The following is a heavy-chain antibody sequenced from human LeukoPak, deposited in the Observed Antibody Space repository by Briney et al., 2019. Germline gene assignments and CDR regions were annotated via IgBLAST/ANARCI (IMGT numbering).Heavy chain of an antibody. D-gene: IGHD3-22*01. V-gene: IGHV4-34*01. J-gene: IGHJ4*02. CDR3: ARGQRITMTD. CDR2: INHSGST. Sequence: PSETLSLTCAVYGGSFSAYYWSRIRQPPGKGLEWIGEINHSGSTNYNPSLKSRVAISVDTSRNQFSLRLSSVTAADTAVYYCARGQRITMTDWGQGTLVTVSS. CDR1: GGSFSAYY.